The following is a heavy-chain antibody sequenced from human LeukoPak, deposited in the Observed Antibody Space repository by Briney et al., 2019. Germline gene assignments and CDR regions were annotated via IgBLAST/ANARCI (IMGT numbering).Heavy chain of an antibody. CDR3: AKAGYGEYVNWFDP. J-gene: IGHJ5*02. CDR2: IKGSGSST. CDR1: VFTFSSYA. Sequence: GSLILSSAASVFTFSSYAITSVRQAPAKGHELVSPIKGSGSSTSYADCEKGRFPIYRDNHKNRLYLQVKSLRGEDRAVYYCAKAGYGEYVNWFDPWGEGTVV. V-gene: IGHV3-23*01. D-gene: IGHD4-17*01.